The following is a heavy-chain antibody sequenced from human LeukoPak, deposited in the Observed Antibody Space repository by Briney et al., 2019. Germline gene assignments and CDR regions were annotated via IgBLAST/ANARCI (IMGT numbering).Heavy chain of an antibody. Sequence: PGRSLRLSCAASGLTFDDYAMHWVRQAPGKGLEWVSGISWNSGSIGYADSVKGRFTISRDNAKNSLYLQMNSLRAEDTALYYCAKDGAATVVTNFDYWGQGTLVTVSS. J-gene: IGHJ4*02. CDR2: ISWNSGSI. CDR3: AKDGAATVVTNFDY. D-gene: IGHD4-23*01. CDR1: GLTFDDYA. V-gene: IGHV3-9*01.